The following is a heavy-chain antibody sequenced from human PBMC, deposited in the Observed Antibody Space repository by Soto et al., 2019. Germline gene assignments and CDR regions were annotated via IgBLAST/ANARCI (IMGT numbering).Heavy chain of an antibody. V-gene: IGHV3-23*01. CDR3: AKDRGIIVKAGDAFDV. CDR1: GFTLSMSA. Sequence: PGGSLRLSCASSGFTLSMSAVNWVRQAPGKGLEWVSYISDSGDRTYYADSVKGRFTISRDRSKNTVSLQMDSLRAEDTAVYYCAKDRGIIVKAGDAFDVWGQGTQVTV. D-gene: IGHD3-16*02. CDR2: ISDSGDRT. J-gene: IGHJ3*01.